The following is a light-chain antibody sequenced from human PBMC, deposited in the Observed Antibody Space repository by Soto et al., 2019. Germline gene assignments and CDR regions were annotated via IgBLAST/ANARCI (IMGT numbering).Light chain of an antibody. V-gene: IGKV1-5*03. CDR1: QRMSGW. Sequence: DIQMTQSPSTLSASVGDTVTITCRASQRMSGWLAWHQQKPGKAPKLLIYKASSLESGVPSRFSGSGSGTEFTLTISSLQPDDFATYYCQQYNSYPWTVGQGTKVDIK. CDR2: KAS. CDR3: QQYNSYPWT. J-gene: IGKJ1*01.